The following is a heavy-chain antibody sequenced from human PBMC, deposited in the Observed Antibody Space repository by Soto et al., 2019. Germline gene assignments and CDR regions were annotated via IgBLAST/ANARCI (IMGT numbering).Heavy chain of an antibody. CDR1: GFTFSSYA. V-gene: IGHV3-23*01. CDR3: ANCFWSGYYAYY. J-gene: IGHJ4*02. CDR2: ISGSGGST. D-gene: IGHD3-3*01. Sequence: GGSLRLSCAASGFTFSSYAMSWVRQAPGKGLEWVSLISGSGGSTYYADSVKGRFTISRDNSKNTLYLQMNSLRAEDTAIYYCANCFWSGYYAYYWGQGTLVTVSS.